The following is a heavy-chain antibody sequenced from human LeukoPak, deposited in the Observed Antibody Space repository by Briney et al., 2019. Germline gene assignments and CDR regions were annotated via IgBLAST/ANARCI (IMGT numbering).Heavy chain of an antibody. D-gene: IGHD1-26*01. V-gene: IGHV4-34*01. CDR1: GGSFSGYF. CDR3: ARWEGGSYYDFDY. Sequence: SETLSHTSAVYGGSFSGYFWSWIRQPPGKGLEWIGEINHSGSTNYNPSLKSRVTISVDTTKNQFSLKLSSVTAADTAVYYCARWEGGSYYDFDYWGQGTLVTVSS. CDR2: INHSGST. J-gene: IGHJ4*02.